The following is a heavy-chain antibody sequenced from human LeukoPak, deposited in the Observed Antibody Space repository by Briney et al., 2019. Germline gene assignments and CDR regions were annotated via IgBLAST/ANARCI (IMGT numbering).Heavy chain of an antibody. Sequence: SETLSLTCTVSGGSISSYYWSWIRQPAGKGLEWIGRIHTSGSTNYNPSLKSRVTMSVDTSKNQFSLKLSSVTAADTAVYYCARALNDYDILTGYYLDWFDPWGQGTLVTVSS. D-gene: IGHD3-9*01. CDR2: IHTSGST. J-gene: IGHJ5*02. CDR3: ARALNDYDILTGYYLDWFDP. V-gene: IGHV4-4*07. CDR1: GGSISSYY.